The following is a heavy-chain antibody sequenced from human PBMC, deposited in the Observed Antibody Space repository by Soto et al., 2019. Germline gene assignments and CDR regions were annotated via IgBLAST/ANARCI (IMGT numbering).Heavy chain of an antibody. D-gene: IGHD4-4*01. CDR1: GFTFSSYS. CDR2: ISSSSSTI. J-gene: IGHJ6*02. CDR3: ARELTTVTTDYYYYGMDV. V-gene: IGHV3-48*01. Sequence: EVQLVESGGGLVQPGGSLRLSCAASGFTFSSYSMNWVRQAPGKGLEWVSYISSSSSTIYYADSVKGRFTISRDNAKNSLYLQMNSLRAEDTAVYYCARELTTVTTDYYYYGMDVWGQGTTVTVAS.